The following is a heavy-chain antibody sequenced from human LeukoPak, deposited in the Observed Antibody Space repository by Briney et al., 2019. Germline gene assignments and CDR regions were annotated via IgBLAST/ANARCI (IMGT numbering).Heavy chain of an antibody. CDR3: AEEDNPGDAFDI. CDR1: GGTFSNYA. V-gene: IGHV1-69*13. D-gene: IGHD1-14*01. Sequence: ASVKVSCKASGGTFSNYAISWVRQAPGQGLEWMGGIIPIFGTANYAQKFQGRVTITADESTSTAYMELSSLTSKDTAVYYCAEEDNPGDAFDIWGQGTMVTVSS. CDR2: IIPIFGTA. J-gene: IGHJ3*02.